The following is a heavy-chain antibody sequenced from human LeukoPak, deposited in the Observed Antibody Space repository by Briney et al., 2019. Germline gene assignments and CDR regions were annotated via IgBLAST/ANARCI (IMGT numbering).Heavy chain of an antibody. CDR2: ISSSGSTI. CDR3: ARHRDTSTRRGRRADY. CDR1: GFSFRTYE. J-gene: IGHJ4*02. V-gene: IGHV3-48*03. Sequence: PGGSLRLSCAGSGFSFRTYEMNWVRQAPGKGLEWVSYISSSGSTIYYADSVKGRFTISRDNAKNSLYLQMNSLRAEDTAVYYCARHRDTSTRRGRRADYWGQGTLVTVSS. D-gene: IGHD2-2*01.